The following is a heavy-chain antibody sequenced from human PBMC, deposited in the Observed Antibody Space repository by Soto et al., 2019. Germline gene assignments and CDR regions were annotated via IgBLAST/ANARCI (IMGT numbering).Heavy chain of an antibody. Sequence: SETLSLTCAVSGGSISSGGYSWSWIRQPPGKGLEWIGYIYHSGSTYYNPSLKSRVTISVDRSKNQFSLKLSSVTAADTAVYYCARGHDYGGWFDPWGQGTLVTVSS. V-gene: IGHV4-30-2*01. CDR1: GGSISSGGYS. CDR2: IYHSGST. J-gene: IGHJ5*02. D-gene: IGHD4-17*01. CDR3: ARGHDYGGWFDP.